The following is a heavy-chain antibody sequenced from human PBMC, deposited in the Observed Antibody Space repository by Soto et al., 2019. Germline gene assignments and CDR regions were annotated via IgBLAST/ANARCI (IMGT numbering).Heavy chain of an antibody. J-gene: IGHJ4*02. CDR1: GFTFSNYA. Sequence: EVQLLESGGGLVQPGRSLRLSCAASGFTFSNYAMSWVRQAPGQGLDWVSAISGSGGTTYYADSVKGRFTISRDNAESTLGLQMNRLRAEDAAVYYCAKFFVETGSNSGWPWSFHYRGQGTLVTVSS. CDR3: AKFFVETGSNSGWPWSFHY. D-gene: IGHD6-25*01. CDR2: ISGSGGTT. V-gene: IGHV3-23*01.